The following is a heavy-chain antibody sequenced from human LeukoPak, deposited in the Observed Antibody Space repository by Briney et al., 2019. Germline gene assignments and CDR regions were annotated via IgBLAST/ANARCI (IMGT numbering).Heavy chain of an antibody. J-gene: IGHJ4*02. Sequence: GGSLRLSCAASGFTFSSYEMHWVRQAPGKGLEWVSYISSSDSTIYYADSVKGRFTISRDNAKNSLYLQMNSLRAEDTAVYYCARGVTDFDYWGQGTLVTVSS. CDR1: GFTFSSYE. V-gene: IGHV3-48*03. CDR3: ARGVTDFDY. CDR2: ISSSDSTI. D-gene: IGHD2-21*02.